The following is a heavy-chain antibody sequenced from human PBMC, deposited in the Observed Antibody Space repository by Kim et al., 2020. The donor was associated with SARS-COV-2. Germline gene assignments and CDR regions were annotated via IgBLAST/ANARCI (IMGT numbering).Heavy chain of an antibody. V-gene: IGHV4-34*01. CDR2: INHSGST. Sequence: SETLSLTCAVYGGSFSGYYWSWIRQPPGKGLEWIGEINHSGSTNYNPSLKSRVTISVDTSKNQFSLKLSSVTAADTAVYYCARGRGYYGSRYYFDYWGQGTLVTVSS. CDR1: GGSFSGYY. J-gene: IGHJ4*02. D-gene: IGHD3-10*01. CDR3: ARGRGYYGSRYYFDY.